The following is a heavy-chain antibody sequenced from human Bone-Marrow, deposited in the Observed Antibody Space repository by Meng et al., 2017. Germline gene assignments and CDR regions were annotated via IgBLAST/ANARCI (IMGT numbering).Heavy chain of an antibody. D-gene: IGHD4-17*01. J-gene: IGHJ4*02. CDR1: GGSISSGGYS. Sequence: QLQLHESGSGLVKPSQTLSLTGAVSGGSISSGGYSWSWIRQPPGKGLEWIGYIYDSGSTYYNPSLKSRVTISVDRSKKQFSLKLSSVPAADTAVYYCARHYGDYHYFDYWGQGTLVTVSS. CDR2: IYDSGST. CDR3: ARHYGDYHYFDY. V-gene: IGHV4-30-2*01.